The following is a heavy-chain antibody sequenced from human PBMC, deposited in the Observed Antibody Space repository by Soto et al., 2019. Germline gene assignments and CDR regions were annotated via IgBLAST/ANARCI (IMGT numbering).Heavy chain of an antibody. D-gene: IGHD2-15*01. J-gene: IGHJ5*02. CDR1: GGSVSSGSYY. Sequence: SETLSLTCTVSGGSVSSGSYYWSWIRQPPGKGLEWIGYIYYSGSTNYNPSLKSRVTISVDTSKNQFSLKLSSVTAADTAVYYCARGKDIVVVVAATTPWFDPWGQGTLVTVSS. V-gene: IGHV4-61*01. CDR3: ARGKDIVVVVAATTPWFDP. CDR2: IYYSGST.